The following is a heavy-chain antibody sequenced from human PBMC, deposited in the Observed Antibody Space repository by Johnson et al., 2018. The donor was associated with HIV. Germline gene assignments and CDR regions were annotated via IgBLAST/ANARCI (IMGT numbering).Heavy chain of an antibody. Sequence: VQLVESGGGLVKPGGSLRISCEASGMIFSNLWFNWVRQAPGKGLEWVGRIRSKSAGGTIEYAAPVKGRFTISRDDSRDTPYLQMNSLKTEDTAVYFCRTDAERSSWYRDAFDIWGQGTMVTVSS. CDR1: GMIFSNLW. CDR3: RTDAERSSWYRDAFDI. CDR2: IRSKSAGGTI. V-gene: IGHV3-15*01. J-gene: IGHJ3*02. D-gene: IGHD6-13*01.